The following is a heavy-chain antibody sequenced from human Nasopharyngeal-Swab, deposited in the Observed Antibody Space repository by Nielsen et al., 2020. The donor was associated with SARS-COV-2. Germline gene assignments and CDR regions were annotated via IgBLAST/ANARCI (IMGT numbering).Heavy chain of an antibody. CDR3: AREGVDSASDYSEPFDI. J-gene: IGHJ3*02. Sequence: GGSLRLSCAASGFTFDDFAMHWVRQAPGKGLEWVSGITWNSNHMDYVDSVRGRFTISRDNAKNSLYLQMNSLSAEDTAVYYCAREGVDSASDYSEPFDIWGQGTMVTVSS. V-gene: IGHV3-9*01. CDR1: GFTFDDFA. CDR2: ITWNSNHM. D-gene: IGHD5-12*01.